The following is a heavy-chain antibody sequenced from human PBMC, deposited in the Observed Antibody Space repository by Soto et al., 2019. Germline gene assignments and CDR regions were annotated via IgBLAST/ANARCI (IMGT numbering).Heavy chain of an antibody. CDR2: IIPIFGTA. D-gene: IGHD3-10*01. CDR1: GGTFSSYA. J-gene: IGHJ4*02. V-gene: IGHV1-69*01. CDR3: ARGGITMVRGVILSFFDY. Sequence: QVQLVQSGAEVKKPGSSVKVSCKASGGTFSSYAISWVRQAPGQGLEWMGGIIPIFGTANYAQKFQGRVTITADESTSTAYMEPSSLRSEDTAVYYCARGGITMVRGVILSFFDYWGQGTLVTVSS.